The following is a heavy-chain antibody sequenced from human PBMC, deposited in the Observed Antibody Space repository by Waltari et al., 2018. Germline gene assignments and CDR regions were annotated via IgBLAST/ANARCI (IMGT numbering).Heavy chain of an antibody. CDR1: GYTFTGYY. Sequence: QVQLVQSGAEVKKPGASVKVSCKASGYTFTGYYMHWVRQAPGQGLEWMGWINPNSGGTNYAQKFQGWVTMTRDTSISTAYMELSRLRSDDTAVYYCAKNYDSSGYGSSLDAFDIWGQGTMVTVSS. D-gene: IGHD3-22*01. CDR3: AKNYDSSGYGSSLDAFDI. J-gene: IGHJ3*02. CDR2: INPNSGGT. V-gene: IGHV1-2*04.